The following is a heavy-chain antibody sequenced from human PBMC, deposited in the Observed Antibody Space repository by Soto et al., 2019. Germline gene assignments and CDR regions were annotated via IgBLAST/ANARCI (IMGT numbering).Heavy chain of an antibody. CDR3: TRVIYPGDPTNFDY. CDR1: GLTFSDHY. Sequence: EVQLVESGGGLVQPGGSLRLSCAASGLTFSDHYMDWVRQAPGKGLEWVGRSRNKANSYTTAYAASVKGRFTLSRDDSKNSLYLQMNSLKTEDTAVYYFTRVIYPGDPTNFDYWGQGTLVTVSS. D-gene: IGHD3-22*01. J-gene: IGHJ4*02. V-gene: IGHV3-72*01. CDR2: SRNKANSYTT.